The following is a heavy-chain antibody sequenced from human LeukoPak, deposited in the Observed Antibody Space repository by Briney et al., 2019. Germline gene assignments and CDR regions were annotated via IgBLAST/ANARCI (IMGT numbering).Heavy chain of an antibody. CDR1: GGSISSYY. V-gene: IGHV4-59*01. J-gene: IGHJ5*02. CDR3: ARSRITIFGVAPCWFDP. CDR2: IYYSGST. D-gene: IGHD3-3*01. Sequence: PLETLSLTCTVSGGSISSYYWSWIRQPPGKGLERIGYIYYSGSTNYNPSLKSRVTISVDTSKNQFSLKLSSVTAADTAVYYCARSRITIFGVAPCWFDPWGQGTLVTVSS.